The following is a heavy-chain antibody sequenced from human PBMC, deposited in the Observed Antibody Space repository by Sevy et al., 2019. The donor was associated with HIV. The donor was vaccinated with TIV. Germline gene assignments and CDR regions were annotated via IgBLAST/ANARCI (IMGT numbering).Heavy chain of an antibody. V-gene: IGHV1-18*01. CDR3: ARAPGGIQGPGQYFHH. J-gene: IGHJ1*01. CDR1: GYNFTNYH. Sequence: ASVKVSCKASGYNFTNYHITWVRQAPGQGLEWMGWITPNNGNTNYERRLQGRVTMTTDKSTATAYMELRNIRSDDTAVYFCARAPGGIQGPGQYFHHWGQGTLVTVSS. CDR2: ITPNNGNT. D-gene: IGHD2-8*02.